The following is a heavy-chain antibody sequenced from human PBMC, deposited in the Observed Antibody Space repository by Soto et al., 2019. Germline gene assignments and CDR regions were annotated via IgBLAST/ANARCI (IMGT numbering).Heavy chain of an antibody. CDR3: GRDFFGYCSGGSCYRTNWFDP. CDR2: IYYSGST. D-gene: IGHD2-15*01. Sequence: PSETLSLTCPVSGCSVSSGSYDWSWIRQPPGKGLEWIGYIYYSGSTNYNPSLKSRVTISVDTSKNQFSLKLSSVTAAGTAVYYCGRDFFGYCSGGSCYRTNWFDPWGQGTLVPVSS. CDR1: GCSVSSGSYD. V-gene: IGHV4-61*01. J-gene: IGHJ5*02.